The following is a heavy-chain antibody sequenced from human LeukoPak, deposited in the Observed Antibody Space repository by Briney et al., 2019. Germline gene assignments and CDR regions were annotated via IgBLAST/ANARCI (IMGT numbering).Heavy chain of an antibody. CDR3: AKWGDFDVLTGYYVPDF. J-gene: IGHJ4*02. Sequence: GGFLEVLCGVSGFTFRNYAVSCVSQAKGKGLEWVSAITGSGGNTYYADSVKGRFTISRDNSKNTLYLQMNSLRDEDTAVYYCAKWGDFDVLTGYYVPDFWGQGTLVTVSS. V-gene: IGHV3-23*01. D-gene: IGHD3-9*01. CDR2: ITGSGGNT. CDR1: GFTFRNYA.